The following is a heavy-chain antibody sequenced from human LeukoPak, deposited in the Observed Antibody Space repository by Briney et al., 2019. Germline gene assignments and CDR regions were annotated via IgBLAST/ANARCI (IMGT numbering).Heavy chain of an antibody. CDR1: GYTFTGHY. J-gene: IGHJ4*01. V-gene: IGHV1-2*02. CDR2: INSNSGAT. D-gene: IGHD5/OR15-5a*01. Sequence: ASVKVSCKASGYTFTGHYLHWVRQAPGQELEWMGWINSNSGATNSAQKFQGRVTMTRDTSISTAYMELSRLRSDDTAVYYCARVPLVSTIPFDYWGDGTLVTVSS. CDR3: ARVPLVSTIPFDY.